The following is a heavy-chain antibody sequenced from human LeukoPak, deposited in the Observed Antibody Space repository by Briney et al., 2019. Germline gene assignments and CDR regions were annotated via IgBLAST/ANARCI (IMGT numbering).Heavy chain of an antibody. CDR2: ISSSSSTI. CDR1: GFSFNNHG. CDR3: ARSRPTNSGSYGISRLTYDAFDI. Sequence: GGSLRLSCAVSGFSFNNHGINWVRQAPGRGLEWVSYISSSSSTIYYADSVKGRFTISRDNAKNSLYLQLNSLRAEDTAVYYCARSRPTNSGSYGISRLTYDAFDIWGQGTMVTVSS. J-gene: IGHJ3*02. V-gene: IGHV3-48*01. D-gene: IGHD3-10*01.